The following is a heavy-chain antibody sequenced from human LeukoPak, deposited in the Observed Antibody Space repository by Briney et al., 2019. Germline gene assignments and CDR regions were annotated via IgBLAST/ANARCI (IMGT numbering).Heavy chain of an antibody. D-gene: IGHD2-2*03. J-gene: IGHJ4*02. CDR3: ARGGGYCSSTSCYPFDY. V-gene: IGHV4-59*11. CDR1: GGSISSHY. CDR2: IYYSGST. Sequence: SETLSLTCTVSGGSISSHYRSWIRQPPGKGLEWIGYIYYSGSTNYNDSLKSRVTISVDTSKNQFSLKLSSVTAADTAVYYCARGGGYCSSTSCYPFDYWGQGTLVTVSS.